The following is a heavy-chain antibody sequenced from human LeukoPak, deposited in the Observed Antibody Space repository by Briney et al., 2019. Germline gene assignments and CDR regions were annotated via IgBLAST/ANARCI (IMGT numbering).Heavy chain of an antibody. Sequence: SETLSLTCTVSGGSISSSSYYWGWIRQPPGKGLEWIGSIYYSGSTYYNPSLKSRVTISVDTSENQFSLKLSSVTAADTAVYYCARHIPTYYDYVWGSYRVVGYFDYWGQGTLVTVSS. J-gene: IGHJ4*02. CDR2: IYYSGST. V-gene: IGHV4-39*01. CDR1: GGSISSSSYY. CDR3: ARHIPTYYDYVWGSYRVVGYFDY. D-gene: IGHD3-16*02.